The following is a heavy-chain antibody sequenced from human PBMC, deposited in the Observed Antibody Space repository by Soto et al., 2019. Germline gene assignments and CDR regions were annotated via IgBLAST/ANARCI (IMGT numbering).Heavy chain of an antibody. V-gene: IGHV3-23*01. D-gene: IGHD1-26*01. CDR1: GFTFSSYA. J-gene: IGHJ4*02. CDR3: AKAFCGSYYCWYYFDY. Sequence: EVQLLESGGGLVQPGGSLRLSCAASGFTFSSYAMSWVRQAPGKGLEWVSAISGSGGSTYYADSVKGRFTISRDNSKNTLYLQMNSLRAEDTAVYYCAKAFCGSYYCWYYFDYWGQGTLVTVSS. CDR2: ISGSGGST.